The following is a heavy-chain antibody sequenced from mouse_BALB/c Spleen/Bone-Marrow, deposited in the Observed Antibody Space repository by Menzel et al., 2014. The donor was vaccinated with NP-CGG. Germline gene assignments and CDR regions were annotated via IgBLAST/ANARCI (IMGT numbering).Heavy chain of an antibody. V-gene: IGHV1-31*01. CDR3: ESRGEYFDV. J-gene: IGHJ1*01. Sequence: VQLQQSGPELVKPGASVKISCKASGYSFAGYYMHWVKQSHGNSLDWIGYIYPYNGVSSYNQKFKGKATLTVDKSSSTAYMELRSLTSDDSAVYYCESRGEYFDVWGAGTTVTVSS. CDR2: IYPYNGVS. CDR1: GYSFAGYY.